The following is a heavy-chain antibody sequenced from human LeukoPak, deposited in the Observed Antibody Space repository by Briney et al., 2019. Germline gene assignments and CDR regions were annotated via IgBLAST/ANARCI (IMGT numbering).Heavy chain of an antibody. CDR3: ATHYDYSPRNYFDY. Sequence: GGSLRLSCAASGFTFSSYAMSWVRQAPGKVLEWVSAISGSGGSTYYADSVKGRFTISGDNSKNTLYLQMNSLRAEDTAVYYCATHYDYSPRNYFDYWGQGTLVTVSS. CDR2: ISGSGGST. J-gene: IGHJ4*02. CDR1: GFTFSSYA. D-gene: IGHD5-12*01. V-gene: IGHV3-23*01.